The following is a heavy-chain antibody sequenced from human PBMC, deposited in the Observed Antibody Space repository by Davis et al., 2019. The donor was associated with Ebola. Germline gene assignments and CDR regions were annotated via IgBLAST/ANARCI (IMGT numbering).Heavy chain of an antibody. CDR1: GYTFTSYA. V-gene: IGHV1-46*01. J-gene: IGHJ4*02. CDR3: ARDLTVRGIAAAGSGY. Sequence: ASVKVSCKASGYTFTSYAMHWVRQAPGQGLEWMGIINPSGGSTSYAQKFQGRVTMTRDTSTSTVYMELSSLRSEDTAVYYCARDLTVRGIAAAGSGYWGQGTLVTVSS. CDR2: INPSGGST. D-gene: IGHD6-13*01.